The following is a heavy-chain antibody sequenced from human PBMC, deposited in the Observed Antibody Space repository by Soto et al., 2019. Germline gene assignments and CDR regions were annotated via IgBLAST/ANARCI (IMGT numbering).Heavy chain of an antibody. Sequence: SVKVSCKASGFTFTSSGVQWVRQARGQRLEWIGWIVVGRGNTDYGQKFQERVTITRDLATSTAYMELSSLRSEDTAVYYCEVGENAPNYYGIDVWGQGTTVTVSS. J-gene: IGHJ6*02. CDR2: IVVGRGNT. V-gene: IGHV1-58*01. CDR1: GFTFTSSG. D-gene: IGHD2-2*01. CDR3: EVGENAPNYYGIDV.